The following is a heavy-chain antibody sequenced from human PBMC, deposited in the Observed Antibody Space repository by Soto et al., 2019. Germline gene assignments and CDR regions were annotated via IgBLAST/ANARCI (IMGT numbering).Heavy chain of an antibody. CDR3: ATGGYYFDY. Sequence: EVQLVESGGGLVKTGGSLRLSCAASGFTFSNAWMKWVRQTPGKGLEWVGRIKSKVDGGTTDYAAPVKGRFTISRDDSKDTVYLQMKSQKTEDTAVYYCATGGYYFDYWGQGTMVTVSS. V-gene: IGHV3-15*07. CDR1: GFTFSNAW. J-gene: IGHJ4*02. CDR2: IKSKVDGGTT.